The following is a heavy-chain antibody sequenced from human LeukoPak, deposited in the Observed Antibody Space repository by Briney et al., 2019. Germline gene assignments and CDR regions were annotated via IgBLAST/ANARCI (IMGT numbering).Heavy chain of an antibody. CDR2: IYYSGST. CDR3: ARVGYDILTGSRGDFDY. Sequence: PSETLSLTCTVSGGSISSSSYYWSWIRQPPGKGLEWIGSIYYSGSTYYNPSLKSRVTISVDTSKNQFSLKLSSVTAADTAVYYCARVGYDILTGSRGDFDYWGQGTLVTVSS. J-gene: IGHJ4*02. CDR1: GGSISSSSYY. V-gene: IGHV4-39*07. D-gene: IGHD3-9*01.